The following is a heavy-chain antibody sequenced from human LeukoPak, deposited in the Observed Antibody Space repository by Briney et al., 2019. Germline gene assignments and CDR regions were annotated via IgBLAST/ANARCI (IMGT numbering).Heavy chain of an antibody. CDR1: GGFISSYY. V-gene: IGHV4-4*07. Sequence: SETLSLTCTVSGGFISSYYWSWIRQPAGKGLEWIGRIYTSGTTNYNPSLKSRVTMSLDTSKNQFSLNLGSVTAADTAVYYCAREFTSWGQGTLVTVSS. J-gene: IGHJ5*02. CDR2: IYTSGTT. CDR3: AREFTS.